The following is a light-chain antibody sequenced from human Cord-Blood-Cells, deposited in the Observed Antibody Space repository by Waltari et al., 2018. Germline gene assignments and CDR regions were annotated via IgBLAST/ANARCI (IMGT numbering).Light chain of an antibody. CDR1: RGVLYSSNNKNY. Sequence: DIVMTQSPDSMAVSLGERATINCKSGRGVLYSSNNKNYLAWYQPKPGQPPKLLIYWASTRESGVPDRFSGSGSGTDFTLTISSLQAEDVAVYYCQQYYSTPFTFVPGTKVDIK. CDR3: QQYYSTPFT. V-gene: IGKV4-1*01. CDR2: WAS. J-gene: IGKJ3*01.